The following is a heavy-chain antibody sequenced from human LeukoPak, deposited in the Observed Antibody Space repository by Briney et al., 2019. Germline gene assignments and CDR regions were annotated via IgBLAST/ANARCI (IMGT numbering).Heavy chain of an antibody. Sequence: PSETLSLTCTVSGGSISSGGYYWSWIRQPPGKSLEWIGYIYHSGSTYYNPSLKSRVTISVDRSKNQFSLKLSSVTAADTAVYYCAIHGYSYGWRDAFDIWGQGTMVTVSS. CDR1: GGSISSGGYY. D-gene: IGHD5-18*01. CDR3: AIHGYSYGWRDAFDI. V-gene: IGHV4-30-2*01. CDR2: IYHSGST. J-gene: IGHJ3*02.